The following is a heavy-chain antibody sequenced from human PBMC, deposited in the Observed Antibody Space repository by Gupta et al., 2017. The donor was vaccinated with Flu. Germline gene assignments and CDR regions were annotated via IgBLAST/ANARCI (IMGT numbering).Heavy chain of an antibody. CDR3: ARDGAGVWDYYYGMDV. CDR1: GGSITSGGYY. CDR2: IHYSGST. V-gene: IGHV4-31*03. Sequence: QVQLQESGPRLVKPSQTLSLTCTVSGGSITSGGYYWSWIRQHPGKGLEWIGYIHYSGSTYYNPSLESRVTISIDTSKNQFSLKLSSVTAADTAVYYCARDGAGVWDYYYGMDVWGRGTTVTVSS. J-gene: IGHJ6*02. D-gene: IGHD3-16*01.